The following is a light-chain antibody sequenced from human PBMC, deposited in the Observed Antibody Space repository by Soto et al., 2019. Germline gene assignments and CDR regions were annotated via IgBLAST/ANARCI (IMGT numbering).Light chain of an antibody. CDR3: MIWHSNAVV. CDR2: YKSDSDK. Sequence: QPVLTQPSSLSASPGASASLTCTLRSGINVGTYRIYWYQQKPGSPPQYLLRYKSDSDKHQGSGVPSRFSGSKDASANAGILLISGLQSEDEADYYCMIWHSNAVVFGGGTKLTVL. CDR1: SGINVGTYR. V-gene: IGLV5-45*03. J-gene: IGLJ2*01.